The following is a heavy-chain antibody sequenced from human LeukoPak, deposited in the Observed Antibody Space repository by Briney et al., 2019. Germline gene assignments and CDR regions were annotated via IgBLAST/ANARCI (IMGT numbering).Heavy chain of an antibody. J-gene: IGHJ4*02. CDR2: IYYSGST. V-gene: IGHV4-59*12. CDR1: GGSISSYY. Sequence: SETLSLTCTVSGGSISSYYWSWIRQPPGKGLEWIGYIYYSGSTNYNPSLKSRVTISVDTSKNQFSLKVNSTTAADTAVYYCARVVRGVPAFWGQGTLVTVSS. CDR3: ARVVRGVPAF. D-gene: IGHD3-10*01.